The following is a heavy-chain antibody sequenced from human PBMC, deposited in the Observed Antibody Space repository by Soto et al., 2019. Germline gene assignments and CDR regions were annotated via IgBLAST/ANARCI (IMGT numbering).Heavy chain of an antibody. CDR1: GFTFSDHY. Sequence: EVQLVESGGGLVQPGGSLRLSCVVSGFTFSDHYMEWVRLAPGKGLEWVGRSRNKANSYFTEYAASVKDRFTVSRDDSKSSLYLQMNSLKTEDTAVYYCARGARAVVGGMDVWGQGTTVSVSS. J-gene: IGHJ6*02. V-gene: IGHV3-72*01. CDR2: SRNKANSYFT. CDR3: ARGARAVVGGMDV.